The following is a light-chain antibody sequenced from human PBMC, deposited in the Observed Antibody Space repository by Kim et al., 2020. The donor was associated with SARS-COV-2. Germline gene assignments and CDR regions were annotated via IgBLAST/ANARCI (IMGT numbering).Light chain of an antibody. CDR1: SGHSNYA. Sequence: QLVLTQSPSASASLGTSVKLTCTLSSGHSNYAIAWHQQQPEKGPRYLMNLASDGSHSKADGIPDRFSGSSSGAEHYLTISSLQSEDEAAYYCQTWGTVIQVFGGGTQLTVL. CDR3: QTWGTVIQV. V-gene: IGLV4-69*01. J-gene: IGLJ3*02. CDR2: LASDGSH.